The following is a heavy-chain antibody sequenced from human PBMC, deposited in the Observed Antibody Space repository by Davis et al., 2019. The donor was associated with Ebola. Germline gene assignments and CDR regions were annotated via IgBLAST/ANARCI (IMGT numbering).Heavy chain of an antibody. V-gene: IGHV3-72*01. D-gene: IGHD2-21*01. J-gene: IGHJ4*02. CDR1: GFTLSVHY. Sequence: PGGSLRLSCAASGFTLSVHYMDWVRQAPGKGLEWVGRAKTKGESSGTEEYAASVKGRFTISRDDSKSSVYLQMNSLKTDDTAVYYCARGQGGAYSANDFWGQGVLVTVSS. CDR2: AKTKGESSGT. CDR3: ARGQGGAYSANDF.